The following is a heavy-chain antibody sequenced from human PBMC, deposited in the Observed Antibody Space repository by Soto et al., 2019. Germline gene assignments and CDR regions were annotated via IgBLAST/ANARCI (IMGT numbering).Heavy chain of an antibody. CDR1: GYTFPNYG. V-gene: IGHV1-18*01. CDR2: ISAFNGKT. Sequence: ASVKVSCKASGYTFPNYGINWVRQAPGQGLEWMGWISAFNGKTIYAQRFQGRVTTTTDTSARTAYMDLRSLESDDTAVYYCARGQGENGYDLQIDHWGQGTLVTVSS. CDR3: ARGQGENGYDLQIDH. D-gene: IGHD5-12*01. J-gene: IGHJ4*02.